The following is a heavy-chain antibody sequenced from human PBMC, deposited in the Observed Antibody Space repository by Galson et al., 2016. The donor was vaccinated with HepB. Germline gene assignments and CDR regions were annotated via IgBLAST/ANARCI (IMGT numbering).Heavy chain of an antibody. CDR3: ARARDYGDNPFDN. CDR2: MNPDSGRT. CDR1: GYTFTRCD. Sequence: SVKVSCKASGYTFTRCDINWVRQATGQGLEWLGWMNPDSGRTGSAQKFQGRVTMTRDTSISTAYLELSSLTSEDTGVYFCARARDYGDNPFDNWGQGTLVAVSS. V-gene: IGHV1-8*01. J-gene: IGHJ4*02. D-gene: IGHD4-17*01.